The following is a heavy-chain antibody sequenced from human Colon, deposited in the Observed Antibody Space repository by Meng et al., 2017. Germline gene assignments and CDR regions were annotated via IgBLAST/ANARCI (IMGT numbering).Heavy chain of an antibody. CDR3: ARNSAAGVDY. Sequence: QVQLQQSGPGLRKPGGSVPLTCAASGASFSGSNLRWWVHQPRRERQWLIRNIYHSGGTNYNQYLKGRVTMSGDTSKSQFSLKLSTVTAADTAVYYCARNSAAGVDYWGQGTLVTVSS. D-gene: IGHD6-13*01. CDR1: GASFSGSNL. CDR2: IYHSGGT. V-gene: IGHV4-4*02. J-gene: IGHJ4*02.